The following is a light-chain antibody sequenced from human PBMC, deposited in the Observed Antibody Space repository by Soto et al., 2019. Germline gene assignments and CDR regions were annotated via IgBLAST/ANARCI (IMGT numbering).Light chain of an antibody. CDR2: DAS. CDR1: QNINNY. CDR3: QQYENLPT. J-gene: IGKJ5*01. Sequence: DIQMTQSPSSLSASVGDRGTITCQASQNINNYLNWYQQKPGRAPKLLIYDASNLEAGVPSRFRGSGSGTDFTFTISSLQPEDIATYYRQQYENLPTVGQGTRREIK. V-gene: IGKV1-33*01.